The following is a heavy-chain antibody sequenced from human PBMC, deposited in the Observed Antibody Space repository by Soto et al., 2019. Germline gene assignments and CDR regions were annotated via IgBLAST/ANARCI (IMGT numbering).Heavy chain of an antibody. D-gene: IGHD1-1*01. V-gene: IGHV4-59*08. J-gene: IGHJ6*02. CDR3: ARRSRQSVPLGGYYYYAMDV. CDR2: VYYSGST. Sequence: SETLSLSCAVSGGSISSYYWTWIRQAPGKGLEWIGYVYYSGSTNYNPSLKSRVTISVDTSKNQFSLKLSSVTAADTAVYYCARRSRQSVPLGGYYYYAMDVWGQGTTVTVS. CDR1: GGSISSYY.